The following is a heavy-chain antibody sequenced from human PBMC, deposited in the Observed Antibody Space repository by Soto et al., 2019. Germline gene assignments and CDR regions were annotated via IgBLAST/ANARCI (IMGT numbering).Heavy chain of an antibody. D-gene: IGHD5-12*01. CDR3: ARDLAGYNPMRMNYGMDL. Sequence: SVKVACKASGGPLISYAISWVRQAPGQGLEWMGGIIPIFGTANYAQKFQGRVTITADKSTSTAYMELSSLRSEDTAVYYCARDLAGYNPMRMNYGMDLWGQGTTVTVS. V-gene: IGHV1-69*06. CDR1: GGPLISYA. CDR2: IIPIFGTA. J-gene: IGHJ6*02.